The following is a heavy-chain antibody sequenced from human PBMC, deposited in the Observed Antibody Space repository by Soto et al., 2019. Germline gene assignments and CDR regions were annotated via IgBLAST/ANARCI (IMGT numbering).Heavy chain of an antibody. CDR3: ARVIIPAARSRGMDV. CDR2: ISAYNGNT. D-gene: IGHD2-2*01. CDR1: GYTFTSYG. V-gene: IGHV1-18*01. J-gene: IGHJ6*02. Sequence: QFQLLRSGAEVKKPGASVKVSCKASGYTFTSYGISWVRQALGQGLEWMGWISAYNGNTNYAQKLQGRVTMTTDTSTSTAYMELRSLRSDDTAVYYCARVIIPAARSRGMDVWGQGTTVTVSS.